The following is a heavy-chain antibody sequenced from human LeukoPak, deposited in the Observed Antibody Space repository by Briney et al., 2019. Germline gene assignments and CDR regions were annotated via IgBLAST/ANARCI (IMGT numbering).Heavy chain of an antibody. CDR1: GFTFSSYS. Sequence: GGSLRLSCAASGFTFSSYSMNWARQAPGKGLEWVSSISSSSSYIYYADSVKGRFTISRDNAKNSLYLHMNSLRAEDTAVYYCARTDSGSYYVHFDSWGQGTLVTVSS. CDR3: ARTDSGSYYVHFDS. CDR2: ISSSSSYI. D-gene: IGHD1-26*01. J-gene: IGHJ4*02. V-gene: IGHV3-21*01.